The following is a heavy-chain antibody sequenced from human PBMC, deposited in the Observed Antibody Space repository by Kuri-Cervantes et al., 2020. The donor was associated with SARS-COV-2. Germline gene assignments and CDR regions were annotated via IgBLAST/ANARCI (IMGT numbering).Heavy chain of an antibody. CDR3: AKAENLWFGELPRIYGMDV. CDR2: IRSKANSYAT. CDR1: GFTFSGSA. J-gene: IGHJ6*02. D-gene: IGHD3-10*01. Sequence: GGSLRLSCAASGFTFSGSAMHWVRQASGKGLEWVGRIRSKANSYATAYAASVKGRFTISRDNSKNTLYLQMNSLRAEDTAVYYCAKAENLWFGELPRIYGMDVWGQGTTVTVSS. V-gene: IGHV3-73*01.